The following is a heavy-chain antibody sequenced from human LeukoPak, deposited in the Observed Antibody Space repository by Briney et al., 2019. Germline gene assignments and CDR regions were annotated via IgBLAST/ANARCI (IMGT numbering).Heavy chain of an antibody. Sequence: GGSLRLSCAASGFTFSSYGMHWVRQAPGKGLEWVAVISYDGSNKYYADSVKGRFNISRDNCKKTLYLQMNSLRAEDTAVYNCAKDLVAAADRYYYYYGMDVWGQGTTVTVSS. CDR2: ISYDGSNK. CDR1: GFTFSSYG. V-gene: IGHV3-30*18. CDR3: AKDLVAAADRYYYYYGMDV. D-gene: IGHD6-13*01. J-gene: IGHJ6*02.